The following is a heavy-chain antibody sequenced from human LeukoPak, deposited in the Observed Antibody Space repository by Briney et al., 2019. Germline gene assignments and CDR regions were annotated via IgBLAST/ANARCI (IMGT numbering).Heavy chain of an antibody. D-gene: IGHD3-3*01. CDR3: ARDWGGFGVVIPTPYNWFDP. CDR2: INPNSGGT. Sequence: ASVKVSCKASGYTFTGYYMHWVRQAPGQGLEWMGWINPNSGGTNYAQKFQGRVTMTRDTPISTAYMELSRLRSDDTAVYYCARDWGGFGVVIPTPYNWFDPWGQGTLVTVSS. J-gene: IGHJ5*02. CDR1: GYTFTGYY. V-gene: IGHV1-2*02.